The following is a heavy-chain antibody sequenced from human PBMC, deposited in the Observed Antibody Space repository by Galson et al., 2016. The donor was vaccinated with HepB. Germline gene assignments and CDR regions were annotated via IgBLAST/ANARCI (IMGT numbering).Heavy chain of an antibody. J-gene: IGHJ6*02. CDR3: ARETVTTDYYYYYGMDV. CDR1: GGTFRSYV. D-gene: IGHD4-11*01. V-gene: IGHV1-69*13. Sequence: VKVSCKASGGTFRSYVINWVRQAPGQGLEWMGGIIPKFDTANYAQRFQGRVTITADESTSTAYMELSSLRSEDTAVYFCARETVTTDYYYYYGMDVWGQGTTVTVSS. CDR2: IIPKFDTA.